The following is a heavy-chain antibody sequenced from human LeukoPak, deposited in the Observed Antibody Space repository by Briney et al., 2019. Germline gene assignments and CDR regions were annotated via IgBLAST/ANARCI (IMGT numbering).Heavy chain of an antibody. V-gene: IGHV3-48*03. CDR2: ISGSGSTI. Sequence: GGSLRLSCAASGFTLSNYEMNWVRQAPAKGREWVSYISGSGSTIYYADSVQGRFTISRDNAKDSLYLQMNSLRAEDRAVYYCARVRSGYSHENYFDYWGQGTLVTDSS. CDR3: ARVRSGYSHENYFDY. CDR1: GFTLSNYE. D-gene: IGHD5-18*01. J-gene: IGHJ4*02.